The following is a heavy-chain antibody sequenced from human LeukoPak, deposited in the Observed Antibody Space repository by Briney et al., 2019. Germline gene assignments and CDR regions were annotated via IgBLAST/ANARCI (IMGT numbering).Heavy chain of an antibody. CDR3: AKFRRTYIVGAPFDY. J-gene: IGHJ4*02. D-gene: IGHD1-26*01. V-gene: IGHV3-30*18. CDR1: GFSLRNQG. CDR2: ISDDGGLK. Sequence: PGGSLRLSCTASGFSLRNQGMHWVRQAPGKGLEWVAVISDDGGLKYYADSLKGRFTVSRDNSKNMLYLQMNSLRSDDTAVYYCAKFRRTYIVGAPFDYWGQGTLVTVSS.